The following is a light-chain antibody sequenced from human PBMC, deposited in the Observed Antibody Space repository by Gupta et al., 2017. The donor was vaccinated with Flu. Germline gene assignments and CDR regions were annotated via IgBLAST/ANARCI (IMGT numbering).Light chain of an antibody. Sequence: DLQMNQSPSSLSASVGDRVTITCRASQSLSSYLNWYQQKPGKAPKLLIYAASSWQSGVPSRFSGSGSGTEFTLTISNLEPEDSAVYYCQQRSSCPWTFGQGTKVEIK. V-gene: IGKV1-39*01. CDR1: QSLSSY. CDR2: AAS. J-gene: IGKJ1*01. CDR3: QQRSSCPWT.